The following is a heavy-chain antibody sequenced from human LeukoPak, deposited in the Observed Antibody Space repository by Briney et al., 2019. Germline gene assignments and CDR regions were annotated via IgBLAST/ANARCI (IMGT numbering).Heavy chain of an antibody. CDR2: IRYDGSNK. V-gene: IGHV3-30*02. CDR1: GFTFSDYY. Sequence: PGGSLRLSCAASGFTFSDYYMSWIRQAPGKGLEWVAFIRYDGSNKYYADSVKGRFTISRDNSKNTLYLQMNSLRAEDTAVYYCAKDSRLDYWGQGTLVTVSS. CDR3: AKDSRLDY. J-gene: IGHJ4*02.